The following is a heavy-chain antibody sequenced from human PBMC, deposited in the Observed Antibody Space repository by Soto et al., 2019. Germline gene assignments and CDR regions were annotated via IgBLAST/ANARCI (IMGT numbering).Heavy chain of an antibody. CDR2: INPHGGST. CDR1: RDTCTMYY. CDR3: ARSSGGNFGIIIEGTNWFAP. Sequence: ASVKVSCKAPRDTCTMYYINGVLQSGVQGLDWMGVINPHGGSTAYAQKFKGRVTLTRDTSASTVYMEVSSLTSEDTAMYYCARSSGGNFGIIIEGTNWFAPWGQGTLVTVSS. J-gene: IGHJ5*02. D-gene: IGHD1-26*01. V-gene: IGHV1-46*01.